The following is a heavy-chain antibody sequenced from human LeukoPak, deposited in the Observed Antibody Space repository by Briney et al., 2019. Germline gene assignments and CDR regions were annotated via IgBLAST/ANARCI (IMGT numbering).Heavy chain of an antibody. CDR3: ARNRIVVVDAFDI. CDR2: INAGNGNT. V-gene: IGHV1-3*01. J-gene: IGHJ3*02. Sequence: GASVKVSCKASGYTFTSYAMHWVRQAPGQRLEWMGWINAGNGNTKYSQKFRGRVTITRDTSASTAYMELSSLRSEDTAVYYCARNRIVVVDAFDILGQGTMVTGSS. CDR1: GYTFTSYA. D-gene: IGHD3-22*01.